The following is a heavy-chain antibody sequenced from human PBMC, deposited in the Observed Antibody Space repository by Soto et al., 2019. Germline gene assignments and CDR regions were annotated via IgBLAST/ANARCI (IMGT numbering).Heavy chain of an antibody. Sequence: EVQLVQSGAEVKKPGESLKISCKASGYSFTNYWIAWVRQMPGKGLEWMGIIYPGDSDTKYSPSFQGQVTISVDKSIXTAYRQWSSLKASDTAMYYCASRNGDGSGRRWFDPWGQGTLVTVSS. V-gene: IGHV5-51*03. D-gene: IGHD3-10*01. CDR3: ASRNGDGSGRRWFDP. J-gene: IGHJ5*02. CDR1: GYSFTNYW. CDR2: IYPGDSDT.